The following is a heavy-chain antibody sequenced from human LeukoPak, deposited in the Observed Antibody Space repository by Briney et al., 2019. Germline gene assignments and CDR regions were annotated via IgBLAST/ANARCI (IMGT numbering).Heavy chain of an antibody. J-gene: IGHJ4*02. CDR1: GFSFSSYA. Sequence: GGSLRLSCATSGFSFSSYAMSWVRQAPGKGLEWVSSVSGSGDSTYYADSVKGRFTISRDNSKNTLYLQMNSLRAEDTAVYYCARGIQGDYWGQGTLVTVSS. V-gene: IGHV3-23*01. CDR3: ARGIQGDY. CDR2: VSGSGDST. D-gene: IGHD5-18*01.